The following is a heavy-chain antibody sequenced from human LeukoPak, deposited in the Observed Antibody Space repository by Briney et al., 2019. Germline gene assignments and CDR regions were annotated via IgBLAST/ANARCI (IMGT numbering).Heavy chain of an antibody. J-gene: IGHJ5*02. D-gene: IGHD4-11*01. CDR1: GGSFSGYY. CDR2: INHSGNT. Sequence: SETLSLTCAFYGGSFSGYYWSWIRQPPGKGREGIGDINHSGNTNYNPSLKSRVTISVDTSKNQFSLKLNSVTAADMAVYYCARGLLDSTNYSLSFDPWGQGTLVTVSS. CDR3: ARGLLDSTNYSLSFDP. V-gene: IGHV4-34*01.